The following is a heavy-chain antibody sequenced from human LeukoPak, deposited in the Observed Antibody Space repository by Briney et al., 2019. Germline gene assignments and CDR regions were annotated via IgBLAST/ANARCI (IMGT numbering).Heavy chain of an antibody. CDR1: GGSISSSSYY. V-gene: IGHV4-39*01. J-gene: IGHJ6*03. Sequence: SETLSLTCTVSGGSISSSSYYWGWIRQPPGKGLEWIGSIYYSGSTYYNPSLKSRVTISVDTSKNQFSLKLSSVTAADTAVYYCARHTIDSLMDHYVVPAAPKVYYYYYMDVWGKGTTVTVSS. D-gene: IGHD2-2*01. CDR3: ARHTIDSLMDHYVVPAAPKVYYYYYMDV. CDR2: IYYSGST.